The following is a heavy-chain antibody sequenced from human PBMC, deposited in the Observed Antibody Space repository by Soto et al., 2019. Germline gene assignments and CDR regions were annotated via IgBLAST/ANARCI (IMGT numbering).Heavy chain of an antibody. CDR1: GYTFTNYY. CDR3: ARVGAVGLGAFDI. D-gene: IGHD1-26*01. CDR2: INPTGGST. V-gene: IGHV1-46*01. J-gene: IGHJ3*02. Sequence: VSVKVSCKASGYTFTNYYIHWVRQAPGQGLEWMGIINPTGGSTNYAQKFQGRVTLTMDTSTSTVYMELSSLRFEDTAVYYCARVGAVGLGAFDIWGQGTMVTVSS.